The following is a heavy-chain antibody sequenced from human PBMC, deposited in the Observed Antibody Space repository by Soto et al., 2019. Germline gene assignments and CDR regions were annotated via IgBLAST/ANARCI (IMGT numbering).Heavy chain of an antibody. CDR2: ISSSSSYI. Sequence: PGGSLRLSCAASGFTFSSYSMNRVRQAPGKGLEWVSSISSSSSYIYYADSVKGRFTISRDNAKNSLYLQMNSLRAEDTAVYYCARDTTTDSSGYYYSPNNFDYWGQGTLVTVSS. D-gene: IGHD3-22*01. CDR1: GFTFSSYS. CDR3: ARDTTTDSSGYYYSPNNFDY. J-gene: IGHJ4*02. V-gene: IGHV3-21*01.